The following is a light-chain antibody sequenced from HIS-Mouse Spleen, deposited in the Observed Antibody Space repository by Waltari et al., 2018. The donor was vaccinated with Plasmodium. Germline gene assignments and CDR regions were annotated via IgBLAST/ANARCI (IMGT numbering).Light chain of an antibody. CDR2: AAS. CDR1: QSISSY. V-gene: IGKV1-39*01. CDR3: QQSYSTWT. Sequence: DIQMTQSPSSLSASVGDRVTITCRASQSISSYLNWYQQKPGKAPKLLIYAASSLQSGVSSRFGGGGAGTDFTLTMSSLQPEDFATYYCQQSYSTWTFGQGTKVEIK. J-gene: IGKJ1*01.